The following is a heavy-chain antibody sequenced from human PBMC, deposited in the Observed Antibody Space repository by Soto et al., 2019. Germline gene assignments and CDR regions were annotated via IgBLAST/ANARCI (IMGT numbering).Heavy chain of an antibody. CDR1: GGTFSSYS. D-gene: IGHD1-26*01. CDR2: IIPIFGTA. V-gene: IGHV1-69*01. Sequence: QVQLVQSGAEVKKPGSSVKVSCKASGGTFSSYSINWVRQAPGQGLEWMGEIIPIFGTANYAQKFQDRVTITAAESTSTAYMALSSMRSEDTAVYYFAREGWSHSGGIDYLCQGTLVTVSS. J-gene: IGHJ4*02. CDR3: AREGWSHSGGIDY.